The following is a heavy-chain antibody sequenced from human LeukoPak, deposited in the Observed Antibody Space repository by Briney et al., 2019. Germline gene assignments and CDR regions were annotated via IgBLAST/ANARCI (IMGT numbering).Heavy chain of an antibody. CDR2: MNPNSGNT. J-gene: IGHJ3*02. Sequence: ASVKVSCKASGYTFTSYDINWVRQATGQGLEWMGWMNPNSGNTGCAQKFQGRVTMTRNTSISTAYMELSSLRSEDTAVYYCARRSPPWAFDIWGQGTMVTVSS. V-gene: IGHV1-8*01. CDR1: GYTFTSYD. CDR3: ARRSPPWAFDI.